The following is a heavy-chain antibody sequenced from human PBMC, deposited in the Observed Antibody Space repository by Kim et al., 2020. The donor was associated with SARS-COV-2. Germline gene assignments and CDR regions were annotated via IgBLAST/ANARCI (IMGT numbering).Heavy chain of an antibody. CDR1: GFTFSSYA. CDR3: AKTRRIAAAGTGLEY. Sequence: GGSLRLSCAASGFTFSSYAMSWVRQAPGKGLEWVSAISGSGASTYYADSVKGRFTISRDNSKNTLYLQMNSLRAEDTAVYYCAKTRRIAAAGTGLEYWGQGTLVTVSS. V-gene: IGHV3-23*01. CDR2: ISGSGAST. J-gene: IGHJ4*02. D-gene: IGHD6-13*01.